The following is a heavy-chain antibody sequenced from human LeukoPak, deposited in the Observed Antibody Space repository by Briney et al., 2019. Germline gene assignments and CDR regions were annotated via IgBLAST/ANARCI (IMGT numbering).Heavy chain of an antibody. CDR3: ADGPGSYDSSGYFDY. D-gene: IGHD3-22*01. J-gene: IGHJ4*02. V-gene: IGHV3-66*01. CDR1: GFTVSSNY. CDR2: IYSGGST. Sequence: GGSLRLSCAASGFTVSSNYMSWVRQAPGKGLEWVSVIYSGGSTYYADSVKGRFTISRDNSKNTLYLQMNSLRAEDTAVYYCADGPGSYDSSGYFDYWGQGTLVTVSS.